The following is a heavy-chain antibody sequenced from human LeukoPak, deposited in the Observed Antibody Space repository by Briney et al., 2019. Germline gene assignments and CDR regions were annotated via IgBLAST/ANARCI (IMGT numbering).Heavy chain of an antibody. V-gene: IGHV3-48*01. CDR3: ARGIDFRSGFDH. CDR2: ISRSSDTI. D-gene: IGHD3-3*01. Sequence: GGSLRLSCAASGFTFNTYSVNWVRQAPGKGLEWVSYISRSSDTIYYGDSVKGRFTISRDSAKNSLYLQMNSLRAEDTAVYYCARGIDFRSGFDHWGQGTLVTVSS. CDR1: GFTFNTYS. J-gene: IGHJ5*02.